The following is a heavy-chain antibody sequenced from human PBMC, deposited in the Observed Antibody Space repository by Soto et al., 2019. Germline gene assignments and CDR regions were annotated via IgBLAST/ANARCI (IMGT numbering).Heavy chain of an antibody. CDR3: ARDLSRYYGSGSYWFDP. V-gene: IGHV4-30-4*01. Sequence: SETLSLTCTVSGRSISSGDYYWSWIRQPPGKGLEWIGYIYYSGSTYYNPSLKSRVTISVDTSKNQFSLKLSSVTAADTAVYYCARDLSRYYGSGSYWFDPWGQGTLVTVSS. CDR1: GRSISSGDYY. D-gene: IGHD3-10*01. J-gene: IGHJ5*02. CDR2: IYYSGST.